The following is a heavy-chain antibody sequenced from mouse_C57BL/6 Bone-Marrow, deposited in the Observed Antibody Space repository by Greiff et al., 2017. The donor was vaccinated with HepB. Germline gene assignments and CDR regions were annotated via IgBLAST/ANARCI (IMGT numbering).Heavy chain of an antibody. V-gene: IGHV1-18*01. CDR3: ARPYYGSSYPFAY. Sequence: EVQLQQSGPELVKPGASVKIPCKASGYTFTDYNMDWVKQSHGKSLEWIGDINPNNGGTIYNQKFKGKATVTVDKSSSTAYMELRSLTSEDTAVYYCARPYYGSSYPFAYWGQGTLVTVSA. J-gene: IGHJ3*01. CDR1: GYTFTDYN. CDR2: INPNNGGT. D-gene: IGHD1-1*01.